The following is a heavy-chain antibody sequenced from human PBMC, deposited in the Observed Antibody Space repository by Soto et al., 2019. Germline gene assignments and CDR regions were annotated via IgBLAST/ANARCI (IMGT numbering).Heavy chain of an antibody. D-gene: IGHD6-19*01. J-gene: IGHJ4*02. CDR1: GGSISSGGYY. CDR3: AREERGGYSSGWDYFDY. Sequence: SETLSLTCTVSGGSISSGGYYWSWIRQHPGKGLEWIGYIYYSGSTYYNPSLKSRVTISVDTSKNQFSLKLSSVTAADTAVYYCAREERGGYSSGWDYFDYWGQGTLVTVSS. V-gene: IGHV4-31*03. CDR2: IYYSGST.